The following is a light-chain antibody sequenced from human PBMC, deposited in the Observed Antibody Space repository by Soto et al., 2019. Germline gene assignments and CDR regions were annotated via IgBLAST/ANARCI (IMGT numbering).Light chain of an antibody. Sequence: IDITQSPATLCVAPRQRDTFLSRASQGVSRRLAWYQHKPGQAPRLLISGASTGDSGIPARFSGSGSGTEFTLTISSLQSEDCAIYYCQQYHTWPLTFGRGTKVDIK. CDR2: GAS. CDR3: QQYHTWPLT. CDR1: QGVSRR. V-gene: IGKV3-15*01. J-gene: IGKJ4*01.